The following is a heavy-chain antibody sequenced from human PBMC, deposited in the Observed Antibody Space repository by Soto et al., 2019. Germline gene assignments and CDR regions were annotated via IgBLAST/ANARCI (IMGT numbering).Heavy chain of an antibody. CDR2: ISSSSSYI. CDR3: ARGSAATGAFDI. Sequence: GGSLRLSCAASGFTFSSYSMNWVRQAPGKGLEWVSSISSSSSYIYYADSVKGRFTISRDNAKNSLYLQMNSLRAEDTAVYYCARGSAATGAFDIWGQGTMVTVSS. D-gene: IGHD2-15*01. V-gene: IGHV3-21*01. J-gene: IGHJ3*02. CDR1: GFTFSSYS.